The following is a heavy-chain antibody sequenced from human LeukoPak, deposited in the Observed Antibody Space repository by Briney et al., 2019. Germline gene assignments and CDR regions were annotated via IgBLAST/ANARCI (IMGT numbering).Heavy chain of an antibody. CDR1: GYSFTSYW. J-gene: IGHJ4*02. CDR3: ARLVSYYYDSSGYLYYFDY. Sequence: GESLQISCQGSGYSFTSYWISWVRQMPGKGLEWMGRIDPSDSYTNYSPSFQGHVTISADKSISTAYLQWSSLKASDTAMYYCARLVSYYYDSSGYLYYFDYWGQGTLVTVSS. V-gene: IGHV5-10-1*01. D-gene: IGHD3-22*01. CDR2: IDPSDSYT.